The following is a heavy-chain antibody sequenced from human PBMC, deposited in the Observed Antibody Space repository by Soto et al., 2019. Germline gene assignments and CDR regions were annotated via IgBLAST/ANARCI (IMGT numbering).Heavy chain of an antibody. CDR2: ISRTGSTI. Sequence: GGSLRLSCVASGFTFSNSYMSWIRQAPGKGLEWVSYISRTGSTIYYADSVKGRFTMSRDNAKNPLFLQMSSLRAEDTAVYYCATARDYGDYNLGYYFDYWGQGTLVTV. CDR1: GFTFSNSY. CDR3: ATARDYGDYNLGYYFDY. D-gene: IGHD4-17*01. J-gene: IGHJ4*02. V-gene: IGHV3-11*01.